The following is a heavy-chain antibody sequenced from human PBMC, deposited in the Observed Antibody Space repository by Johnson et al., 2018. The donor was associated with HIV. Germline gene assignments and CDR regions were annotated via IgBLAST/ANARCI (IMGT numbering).Heavy chain of an antibody. CDR1: GFTFSSYG. CDR3: ARLCSGCADAFDM. J-gene: IGHJ3*02. V-gene: IGHV3-74*02. D-gene: IGHD3-10*02. Sequence: VQLVESGGGVVQPGRSLRLSCAASGFTFSSYGMHWVRQAPGKGLVWVSRINSDGSSTSYADSVQGRFTISRDNAKNTLYRQRNILRAEDTAVYYCARLCSGCADAFDMWGKGTMVTVS. CDR2: INSDGSST.